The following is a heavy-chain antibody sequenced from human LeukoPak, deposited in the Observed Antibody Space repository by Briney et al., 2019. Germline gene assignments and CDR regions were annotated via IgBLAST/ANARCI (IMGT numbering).Heavy chain of an antibody. D-gene: IGHD6-19*01. CDR3: RGWDY. J-gene: IGHJ4*02. V-gene: IGHV3-23*01. CDR1: GLTVRSDC. Sequence: PGGSLRLSCAASGLTVRSDCMSWVRQAPGKGLEWVSAISGSGDDTYFADSVKGRFTISRDNSKNTLYLLMNSLRADDTAVYYCRGWDYWGQGALVTVSS. CDR2: ISGSGDDT.